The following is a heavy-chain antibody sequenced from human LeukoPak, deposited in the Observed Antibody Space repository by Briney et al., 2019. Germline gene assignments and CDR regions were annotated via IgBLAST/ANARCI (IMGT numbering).Heavy chain of an antibody. J-gene: IGHJ3*02. D-gene: IGHD5-24*01. CDR1: GDSVSGNRAT. CDR2: IYYRSKWYA. V-gene: IGHV6-1*01. Sequence: QTLSLTCAISGDSVSGNRATWNWLRQSPSRGLEWLGRIYYRSKWYADYAVSVKGRITINPDTSKNQFSLQLNSVTPEDTAVYYCARGGQGDGYSADDAFDIWGQGTLVTVSS. CDR3: ARGGQGDGYSADDAFDI.